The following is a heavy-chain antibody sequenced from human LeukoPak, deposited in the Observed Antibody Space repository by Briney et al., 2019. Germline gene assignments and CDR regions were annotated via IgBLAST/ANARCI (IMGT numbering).Heavy chain of an antibody. V-gene: IGHV4-39*01. J-gene: IGHJ4*02. CDR3: ARYVWLQPFDY. CDR1: GGSISRNNYY. Sequence: SETLSLTCSVSGGSISRNNYYWGWIRQPPGKGLEWIGSIYYSGNTYYNPSLKSRVIMSVDTSKNQFSLKLSSVTAADTAVYYCARYVWLQPFDYWGLGTLVTVSS. D-gene: IGHD3-9*01. CDR2: IYYSGNT.